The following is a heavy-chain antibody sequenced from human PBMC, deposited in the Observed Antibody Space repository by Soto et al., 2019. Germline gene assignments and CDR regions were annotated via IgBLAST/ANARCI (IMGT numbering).Heavy chain of an antibody. D-gene: IGHD1-26*01. Sequence: QVQLVQSGAEVKKPGASVKVSCKASGYTFTSYYMHWVRQAPGQGLEWMGIINPSGGSTSYAQKFQGRGTMPRDTSTSTVYRELSSLRSEDTAVYYCARVALVGATPDYWGQGTLVTVSS. CDR2: INPSGGST. CDR3: ARVALVGATPDY. J-gene: IGHJ4*02. CDR1: GYTFTSYY. V-gene: IGHV1-46*01.